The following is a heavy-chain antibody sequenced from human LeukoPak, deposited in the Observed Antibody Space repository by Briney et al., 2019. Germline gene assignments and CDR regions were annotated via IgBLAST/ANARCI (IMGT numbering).Heavy chain of an antibody. CDR3: ARGLWFGELNFDY. D-gene: IGHD3-10*01. CDR1: GYTFTSYD. V-gene: IGHV1-8*03. CDR2: MNPNSVNT. Sequence: ASVKVSXKASGYTFTSYDINWVRQDTGQGLEWMGWMNPNSVNTGYAHKFQGRVTITRNSSISTAYMELSSLRSEDTAVYYCARGLWFGELNFDYWGQGTLVTVSS. J-gene: IGHJ4*02.